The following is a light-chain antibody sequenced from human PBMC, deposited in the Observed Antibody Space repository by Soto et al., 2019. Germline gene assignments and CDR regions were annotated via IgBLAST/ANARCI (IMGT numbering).Light chain of an antibody. V-gene: IGKV3-15*01. CDR2: IAS. CDR1: QSVSSN. J-gene: IGKJ1*01. CDR3: QQYNDWPPWT. Sequence: EIVLTQSPGTLSLSPGERATLSCRASQSVSSNLAWYQQKPGQAPRLLIYIASARATGIPARFSGSGSGTDFTLTISSLQSEDFAVYYCQQYNDWPPWTFGQGTKVEI.